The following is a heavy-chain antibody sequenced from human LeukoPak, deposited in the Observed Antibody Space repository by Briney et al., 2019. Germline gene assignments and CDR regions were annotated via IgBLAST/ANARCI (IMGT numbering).Heavy chain of an antibody. CDR1: GFTVSSNY. D-gene: IGHD5-24*01. CDR2: IYSGGST. V-gene: IGHV3-53*01. Sequence: GGSLRLSCAASGFTVSSNYMSWVRQAPGKGLEWVSVIYSGGSTYYADSVKGRFTISRDNSKNTLYLQMNSLRAEDTAVYYCARVDRPWDGFNYWGQGTLVTVSS. J-gene: IGHJ4*02. CDR3: ARVDRPWDGFNY.